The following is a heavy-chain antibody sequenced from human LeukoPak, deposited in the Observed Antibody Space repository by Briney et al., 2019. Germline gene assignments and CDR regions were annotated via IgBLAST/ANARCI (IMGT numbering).Heavy chain of an antibody. V-gene: IGHV3-23*01. CDR1: GFTVSSNY. D-gene: IGHD5-18*01. J-gene: IGHJ4*02. CDR3: AKDQRYSYGYAFDY. Sequence: PGGSLRLSCAASGFTVSSNYMSWVRQAPGKGLEWVSAISGSGGSTYYADSVKGRFTISRDNSKNTLYLQMNSLRAEDTAVYYCAKDQRYSYGYAFDYWGQGTLVTVSS. CDR2: ISGSGGST.